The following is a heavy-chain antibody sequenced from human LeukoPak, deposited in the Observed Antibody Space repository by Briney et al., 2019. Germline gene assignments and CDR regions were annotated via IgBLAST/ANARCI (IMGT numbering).Heavy chain of an antibody. CDR1: GFTLSSYS. CDR3: ASYSGYFGY. CDR2: ISYDGSNN. Sequence: AGGSLRLSCAASGFTLSSYSMNGVGQAAGKGVEWVAVISYDGSNNYYADSVKGRFTISRDNSTNTLYLQMTSLRAEDTAVYYCASYSGYFGYWGQGTLVTVSS. V-gene: IGHV3-30*03. J-gene: IGHJ4*02. D-gene: IGHD1-26*01.